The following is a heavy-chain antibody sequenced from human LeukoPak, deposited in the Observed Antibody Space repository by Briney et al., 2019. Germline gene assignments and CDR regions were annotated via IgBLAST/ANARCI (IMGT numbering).Heavy chain of an antibody. CDR2: INAGNGDT. Sequence: ASVKVSCKASGYTFTSYSFTTYVMRWVRQAHGQRLEWMGWINAGNGDTKYSQKFQGRVTITRDTSASTGYMELSGLRSEDTAVYYCASYTTGGAGDYWGQGTLVTVSS. CDR1: GYTFTSYSFTTYV. D-gene: IGHD2-8*02. V-gene: IGHV1-3*01. J-gene: IGHJ4*02. CDR3: ASYTTGGAGDY.